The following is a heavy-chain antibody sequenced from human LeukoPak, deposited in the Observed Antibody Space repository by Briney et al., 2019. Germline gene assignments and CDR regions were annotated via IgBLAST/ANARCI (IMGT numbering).Heavy chain of an antibody. V-gene: IGHV3-74*01. CDR1: GFTFNSYW. CDR2: IDEDGKTI. Sequence: GGSLRLSCAASGFTFNSYWMHWVRQAPGKGLVWVSRIDEDGKTIDYADSVKGRFTISRDNSKNTLYLQMNSLRAEDTAVYYCAKQRGRHYYYYYYMDVWGKGNTVTVSS. J-gene: IGHJ6*03. D-gene: IGHD1/OR15-1a*01. CDR3: AKQRGRHYYYYYYMDV.